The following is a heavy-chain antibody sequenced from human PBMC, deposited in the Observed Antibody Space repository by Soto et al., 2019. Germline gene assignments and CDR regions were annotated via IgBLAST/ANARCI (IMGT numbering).Heavy chain of an antibody. CDR3: ATGGHTYGPDGFDI. CDR1: GFTVSTNY. Sequence: EVQLVESGGGLIQPGGSLRLSCAGSGFTVSTNYMSWVRQAPGKGLEWASVIYIGGNTYYAHSVKARFAISRDDSKNTVYLQRNSLRVEDTAMYYCATGGHTYGPDGFDIWGRGTMFTVSS. J-gene: IGHJ3*02. D-gene: IGHD5-18*01. V-gene: IGHV3-53*01. CDR2: IYIGGNT.